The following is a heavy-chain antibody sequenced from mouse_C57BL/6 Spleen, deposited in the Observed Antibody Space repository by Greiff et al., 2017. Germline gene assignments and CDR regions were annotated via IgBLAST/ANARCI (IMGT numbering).Heavy chain of an antibody. CDR2: IEPDNCDT. CDR1: GFNIKDDY. V-gene: IGHV14-4*01. J-gene: IGHJ2*01. CDR3: TGDGYFDY. D-gene: IGHD2-3*01. Sequence: VQLQQSGAELVRPGASVKLSCTASGFNIKDDYMHWVKQRPEQGLEWIGWIEPDNCDTEYASKFQGKATITADTSSNTAYLQLSSLTSEDTAVYYCTGDGYFDYWGQGTTLTVSS.